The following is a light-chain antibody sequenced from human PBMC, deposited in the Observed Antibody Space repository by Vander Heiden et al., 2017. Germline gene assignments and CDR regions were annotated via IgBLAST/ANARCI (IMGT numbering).Light chain of an antibody. V-gene: IGKV3-15*01. J-gene: IGKJ4*01. CDR1: QSVSSN. CDR2: GAS. Sequence: EIVMTQSPATLSVSPGERATPSCRASQSVSSNLAWYQQKPGQGPRLLIYGASTRATGIPARFSGSGSGTEFTLTISSLQSEDFAVYYCQHYNNWPPLTFGGGTKVEIK. CDR3: QHYNNWPPLT.